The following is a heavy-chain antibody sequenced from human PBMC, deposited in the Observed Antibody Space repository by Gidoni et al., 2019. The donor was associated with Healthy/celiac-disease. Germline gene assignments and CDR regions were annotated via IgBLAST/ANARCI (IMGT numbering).Heavy chain of an antibody. CDR3: ARGHTYYYDSSGYYPDY. Sequence: CSRYIYYSGSTYYNPSLKSRVTISVDTSKNQFSLKLSSVTAADTAVYYCARGHTYYYDSSGYYPDYWGQGTLITVSS. J-gene: IGHJ4*02. D-gene: IGHD3-22*01. V-gene: IGHV4-31*02. CDR2: IYYSGST.